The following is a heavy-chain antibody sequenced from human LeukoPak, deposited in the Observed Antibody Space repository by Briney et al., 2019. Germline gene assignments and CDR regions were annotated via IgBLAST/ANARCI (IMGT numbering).Heavy chain of an antibody. Sequence: PSETLSLTCTVSGGSISSYYWSWIRQPAGKGLEWIGRIYTSGSTNYNPSLKSRVTMSVDTSKDQFSLKLSSVTAADTAVYYCARDLQGAVAGTRYNWFDPWGQGTLVTVSS. J-gene: IGHJ5*02. V-gene: IGHV4-4*07. CDR2: IYTSGST. D-gene: IGHD6-19*01. CDR1: GGSISSYY. CDR3: ARDLQGAVAGTRYNWFDP.